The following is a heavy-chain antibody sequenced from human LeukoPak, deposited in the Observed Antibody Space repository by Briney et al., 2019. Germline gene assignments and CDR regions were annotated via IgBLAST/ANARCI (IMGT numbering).Heavy chain of an antibody. V-gene: IGHV7-4-1*02. J-gene: IGHJ6*03. CDR2: IHPSTGNP. D-gene: IGHD6-13*01. Sequence: ASVKVSCKASGYTFTSYGISWVRQAPGQGLEWMGWIHPSTGNPTYAQGFTGRFVFSLDTSVSTTYLQISSLKAEDTAVYYCARSIGAAGYMDVWGKGTTVTVSS. CDR1: GYTFTSYG. CDR3: ARSIGAAGYMDV.